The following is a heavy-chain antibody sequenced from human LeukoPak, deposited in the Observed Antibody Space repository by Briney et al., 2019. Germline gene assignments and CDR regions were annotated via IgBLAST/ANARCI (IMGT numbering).Heavy chain of an antibody. Sequence: GGSLRLSCAASGFTFSSYEVNWVRQAPGKGLEWVSYISSSGRTMYYADSVKGRITISRDNAKSSLYLQMNSLRAEDTAVYYCVRGGDPFDYWGQGTLVTVSS. CDR3: VRGGDPFDY. J-gene: IGHJ4*02. CDR2: ISSSGRTM. V-gene: IGHV3-48*03. CDR1: GFTFSSYE. D-gene: IGHD3-16*01.